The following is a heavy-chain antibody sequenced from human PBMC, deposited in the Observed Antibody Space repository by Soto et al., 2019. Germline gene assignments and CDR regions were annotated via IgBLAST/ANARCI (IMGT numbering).Heavy chain of an antibody. CDR3: ARSGYSYGPFDY. CDR1: GFTFSSVA. J-gene: IGHJ4*02. CDR2: ISGSGDST. D-gene: IGHD5-18*01. Sequence: GGSLRLSCAGSGFTFSSVAMTWVRQAPGKGLEWVSSISGSGDSTYYADSVKGRFTISRDNSKNTLYLQMNSLRAEDTAVYYSARSGYSYGPFDYWGQGTLVTVSS. V-gene: IGHV3-23*01.